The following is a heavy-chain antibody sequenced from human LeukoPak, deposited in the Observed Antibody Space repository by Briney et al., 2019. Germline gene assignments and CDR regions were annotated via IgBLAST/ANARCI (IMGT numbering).Heavy chain of an antibody. CDR1: GFTFSSYT. CDR2: ITGSSNYI. V-gene: IGHV3-21*01. Sequence: GGSLRLSCAASGFTFSSYTMNWVRQAPGKGLEWVSSITGSSNYIFYADSVKGRFTISRDNAKNSLFLQMSSLRAQDTAVYYCARGRYCSSINCPSDYWGQGTLVTVSS. J-gene: IGHJ4*02. D-gene: IGHD2-2*01. CDR3: ARGRYCSSINCPSDY.